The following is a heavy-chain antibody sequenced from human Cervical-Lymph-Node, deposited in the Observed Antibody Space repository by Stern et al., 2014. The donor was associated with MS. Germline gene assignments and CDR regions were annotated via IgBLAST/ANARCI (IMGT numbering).Heavy chain of an antibody. CDR1: GFNFSIYN. CDR2: ISSRSRA. Sequence: EVQLVESGGGLVKPGGSLRLSCAASGFNFSIYNMNWVRQAPGTGLAWGSSISSRSRANYADSVSGRFTISRDNAKNSLFLQMNSLRAEDTAIYYCARDLRLDYWGQGILVTVSS. CDR3: ARDLRLDY. J-gene: IGHJ4*02. V-gene: IGHV3-21*01.